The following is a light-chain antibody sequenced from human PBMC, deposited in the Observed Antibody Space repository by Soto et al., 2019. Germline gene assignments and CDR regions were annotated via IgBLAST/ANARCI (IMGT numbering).Light chain of an antibody. V-gene: IGLV2-14*01. CDR1: SSDVGGYNY. CDR2: EVS. J-gene: IGLJ3*02. Sequence: QSALTQPASVSGSSGRSITISCTGASSDVGGYNYVSWYQQHPGKAPKLIIYEVSNRPSGVSNRFSGSKSGNTASLTISGLQAEDEADYYCSSYTSSSTHWVFGGGTKLTV. CDR3: SSYTSSSTHWV.